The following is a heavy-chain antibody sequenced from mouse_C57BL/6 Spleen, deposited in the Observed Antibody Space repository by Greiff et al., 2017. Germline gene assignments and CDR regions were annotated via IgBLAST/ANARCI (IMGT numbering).Heavy chain of an antibody. CDR2: IHPNSGST. Sequence: QVQLQQPGAELVKPGASVKLSCKASGYTFTSYWMHWVKQRPGQGLEWIGMIHPNSGSTNYNEKFKSKATLTVDTSSSTAYMQRSSLTSEDSAVYYCARGNWYCFDYWGQGTTLTVSS. V-gene: IGHV1-64*01. CDR1: GYTFTSYW. D-gene: IGHD2-1*01. J-gene: IGHJ2*01. CDR3: ARGNWYCFDY.